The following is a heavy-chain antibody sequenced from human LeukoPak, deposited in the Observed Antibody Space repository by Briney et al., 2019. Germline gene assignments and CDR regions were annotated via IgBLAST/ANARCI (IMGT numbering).Heavy chain of an antibody. J-gene: IGHJ4*02. CDR3: ARLEPSLRGPTFDY. CDR2: INPNGGGT. V-gene: IGHV1-46*01. D-gene: IGHD4-17*01. CDR1: GYTFTGYY. Sequence: ASVKVSCKASGYTFTGYYMHWVRQAPGQGLGWMGIINPNGGGTSYAQKFQGRVTMTRDMSTSTVYMELSSLRYEDTAVYYCARLEPSLRGPTFDYWGQGTPVTVSS.